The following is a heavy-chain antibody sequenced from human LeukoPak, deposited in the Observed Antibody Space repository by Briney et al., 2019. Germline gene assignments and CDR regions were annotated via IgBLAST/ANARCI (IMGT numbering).Heavy chain of an antibody. CDR2: INHSGST. J-gene: IGHJ5*02. CDR3: ARGRRVRAQRIVGATWNWFDP. D-gene: IGHD1-26*01. CDR1: GGSFSGYY. Sequence: SETLSLTCAVYGGSFSGYYWSWIRQPPGKGLEWIGEINHSGSTNYNPSLKSRVTISVDTSKNQFFLKLSSVTAADTAVYYCARGRRVRAQRIVGATWNWFDPWGQGTLVTVSS. V-gene: IGHV4-34*01.